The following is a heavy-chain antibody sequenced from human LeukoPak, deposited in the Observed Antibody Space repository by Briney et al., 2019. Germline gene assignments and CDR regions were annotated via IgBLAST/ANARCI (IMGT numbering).Heavy chain of an antibody. CDR3: ARDRAGYDWFDP. D-gene: IGHD2-15*01. Sequence: PSETLSLTCTVSGGSISSVGYCWSWIRQHPAKGLEWIGHIYNSGITYYNPSLESRVIISIDTSKNQFSLKLSSVTAADTAVYYCARDRAGYDWFDPWGQGTLVTVSS. J-gene: IGHJ5*02. V-gene: IGHV4-31*03. CDR2: IYNSGIT. CDR1: GGSISSVGYC.